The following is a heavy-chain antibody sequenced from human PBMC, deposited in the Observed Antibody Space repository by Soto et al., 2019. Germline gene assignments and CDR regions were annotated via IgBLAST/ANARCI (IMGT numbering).Heavy chain of an antibody. J-gene: IGHJ4*02. V-gene: IGHV4-4*02. CDR2: IHHSAST. Sequence: QVLLQESGPGLVKPSGTLSLTCAVSGDSISNSHWWSGVRQPPGKGLEWIGKIHHSASTKYNPSLERRVIISVDRSKNTFFLRLTSETAADTGVYFCARGDTQQQPDYWGQGTLVTVSS. D-gene: IGHD5-18*01. CDR3: ARGDTQQQPDY. CDR1: GDSISNSHW.